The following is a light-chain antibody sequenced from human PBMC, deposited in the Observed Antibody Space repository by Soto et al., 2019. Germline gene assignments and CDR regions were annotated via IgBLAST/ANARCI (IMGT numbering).Light chain of an antibody. CDR1: QSVSTN. J-gene: IGKJ4*01. Sequence: EMVMTQSPATQSVSPGGRATLSCRASQSVSTNLAWYQQKPGQTPRLLIYDASTRATDIPARFSGSGSGTDFTLTISSLLSEDFAVYYCHQYYKWPLTFGGGTKVDI. V-gene: IGKV3-15*01. CDR2: DAS. CDR3: HQYYKWPLT.